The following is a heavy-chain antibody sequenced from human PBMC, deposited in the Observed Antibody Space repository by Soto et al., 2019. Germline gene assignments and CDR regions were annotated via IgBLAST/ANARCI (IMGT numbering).Heavy chain of an antibody. CDR3: AKPYREITMVRGVPGGY. D-gene: IGHD3-10*01. CDR1: GFTFSSYA. Sequence: EVQLLESGGGLVQPGGSLRLSCAASGFTFSSYAMSWVRQAPGKGLEWVSAISGSGGSTCYADSAKGRFTISRDNSKNTLYLQMNSLRAEDTAVYYCAKPYREITMVRGVPGGYWGQGTLVTVSS. CDR2: ISGSGGST. V-gene: IGHV3-23*01. J-gene: IGHJ4*02.